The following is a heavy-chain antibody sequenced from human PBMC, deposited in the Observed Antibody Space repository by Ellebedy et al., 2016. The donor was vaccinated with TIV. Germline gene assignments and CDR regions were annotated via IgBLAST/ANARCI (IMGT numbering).Heavy chain of an antibody. V-gene: IGHV3-7*03. CDR1: GFSLRTNW. CDR3: ARGRSFN. Sequence: PGGSLRLSCAASGFSLRTNWMSWVRQTPGKGLEWVAYIKQDGSEKYYVDSVKGRFTISRDNAKNSLYLQMNSLRAEDTAVYYCARGRSFNWGQGTLVTVSS. D-gene: IGHD3-10*01. CDR2: IKQDGSEK. J-gene: IGHJ4*02.